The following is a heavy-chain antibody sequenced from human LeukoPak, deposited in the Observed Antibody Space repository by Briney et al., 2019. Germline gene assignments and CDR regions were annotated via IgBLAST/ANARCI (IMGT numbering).Heavy chain of an antibody. CDR2: ISSSSSYI. J-gene: IGHJ4*02. V-gene: IGHV3-21*01. Sequence: GGSLRLSCAASGFTFSSYSMNWVRQAPGNGLEWVSSISSSSSYIYYADSLKGRSTIPRDNTKNSLHLQMNSLRAEDTAVYYCARSSIAAAGHLDYWGQGTLVTVSS. CDR3: ARSSIAAAGHLDY. D-gene: IGHD6-13*01. CDR1: GFTFSSYS.